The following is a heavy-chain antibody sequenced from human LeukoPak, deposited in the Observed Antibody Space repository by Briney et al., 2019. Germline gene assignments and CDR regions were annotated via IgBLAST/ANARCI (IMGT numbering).Heavy chain of an antibody. D-gene: IGHD3-10*01. CDR1: GGTFSSYA. CDR2: IIPILGIA. V-gene: IGHV1-69*04. J-gene: IGHJ5*02. Sequence: SVKVSCKASGGTFSSYAISWVRQAPGPGLEWMGRIIPILGIANYAQKFQGRVTITADKSTSTAYMELSSLRSEDTAVYYCARVGSESLSSWGQGTLVTVSS. CDR3: ARVGSESLSS.